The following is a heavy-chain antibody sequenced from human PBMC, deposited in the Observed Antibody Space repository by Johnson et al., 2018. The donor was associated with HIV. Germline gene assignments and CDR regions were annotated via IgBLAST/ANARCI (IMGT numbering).Heavy chain of an antibody. V-gene: IGHV3-30-3*01. J-gene: IGHJ3*02. CDR1: GFTFSSYA. CDR3: ARVQWLILDAFDI. Sequence: QVQLVESGGGVVQPGRSLRLSCAASGFTFSSYAMHCVRQAPGKGLEWVAVISYDGSNKYYAASVKGRFTISRDNSKNTLYLQMNSLRAEDTAVYYCARVQWLILDAFDIWGQGTMVTVSS. CDR2: ISYDGSNK. D-gene: IGHD6-19*01.